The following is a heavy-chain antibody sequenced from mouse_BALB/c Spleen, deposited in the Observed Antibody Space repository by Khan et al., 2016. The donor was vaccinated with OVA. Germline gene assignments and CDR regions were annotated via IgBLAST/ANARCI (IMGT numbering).Heavy chain of an antibody. D-gene: IGHD1-1*01. CDR3: ARGNYYGYYFDY. CDR2: ISYSGGT. Sequence: QESGPGLVKPSQSLSLTCTGTGYSNTSGYAWNWIRQFPGNKLEWMGYISYSGGTSYNPSLKSRISITRDTSKNQFFLQLNSVTTEDTATYYCARGNYYGYYFDYWGQGTPLTVSS. V-gene: IGHV3-2*02. CDR1: GYSNTSGYA. J-gene: IGHJ2*01.